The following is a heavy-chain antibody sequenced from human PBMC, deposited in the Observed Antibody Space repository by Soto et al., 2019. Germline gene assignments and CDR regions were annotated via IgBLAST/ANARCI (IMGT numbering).Heavy chain of an antibody. J-gene: IGHJ4*02. V-gene: IGHV4-39*01. Sequence: SETLSLTCTVSGGSISSSSYYWCWIRQPPGKGLEWIGSIYYSWSTYYNPSLKSRVTISVDTSKNQFSLKLSSVTAADTAVYYCASPDRGGGYDVYFDYWGQGTLVTVSS. D-gene: IGHD5-12*01. CDR1: GGSISSSSYY. CDR3: ASPDRGGGYDVYFDY. CDR2: IYYSWST.